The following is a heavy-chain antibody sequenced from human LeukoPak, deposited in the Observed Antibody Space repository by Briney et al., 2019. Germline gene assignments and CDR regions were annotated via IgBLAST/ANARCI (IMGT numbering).Heavy chain of an antibody. CDR1: GGTFSSYA. CDR2: IIPIFGIA. D-gene: IGHD3-22*01. V-gene: IGHV1-69*10. CDR3: ARDMDSSGWKDV. Sequence: GASVKVSCEASGGTFSSYAISWVRQAPGQGLEWMGGIIPIFGIANYAQKFQGRVTITADKSTSTAYMELSSLRSEDTAVYYCARDMDSSGWKDVWGQGTTVTVSS. J-gene: IGHJ6*02.